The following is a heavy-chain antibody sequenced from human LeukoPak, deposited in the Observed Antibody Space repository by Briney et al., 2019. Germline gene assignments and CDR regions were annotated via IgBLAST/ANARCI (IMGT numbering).Heavy chain of an antibody. D-gene: IGHD2-2*01. CDR2: IRYDGRNK. V-gene: IGHV3-30*02. J-gene: IGHJ6*03. CDR3: AKDFTGRRVRSSSYYMDV. CDR1: GFTFSSYG. Sequence: GGSLRLSCAASGFTFSSYGMHWVRQAPGKGLAWVAFIRYDGRNKYYADSVKGRFTISRDNSKNTLYLQMNSLRAEDTAVYYCAKDFTGRRVRSSSYYMDVWGKGTTVTISS.